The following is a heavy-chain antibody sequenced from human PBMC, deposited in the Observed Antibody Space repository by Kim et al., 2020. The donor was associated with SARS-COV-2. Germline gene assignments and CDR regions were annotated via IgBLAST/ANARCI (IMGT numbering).Heavy chain of an antibody. CDR2: MNPNSGNT. V-gene: IGHV1-8*01. CDR1: GYTFTSYD. CDR3: ARGRPGRRDRRGIIAAGIDY. Sequence: ASVKVSCKTSGYTFTSYDINWVRQATGQGLEWMGWMNPNSGNTGNAQQFQGRVTMTRDTSINTAYLEVSSLRSEDTAVYYCARGRPGRRDRRGIIAAGIDYWSQGTLLTLSS. J-gene: IGHJ4*02. D-gene: IGHD6-13*01.